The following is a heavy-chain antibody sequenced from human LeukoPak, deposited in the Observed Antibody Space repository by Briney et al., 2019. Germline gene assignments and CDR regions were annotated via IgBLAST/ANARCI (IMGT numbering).Heavy chain of an antibody. CDR1: GFTFNSYA. D-gene: IGHD6-19*01. Sequence: GGSLRLSCSASGFTFNSYAMHWVRQAPGKGLEYVSAISSNGGSTYYADSVKGRFTISRDNSKNTLYLQMSSLRAEDTAVYYCVKRYSSGWYSRVYYFDYWGQGTLVTVSS. J-gene: IGHJ4*02. V-gene: IGHV3-64D*06. CDR3: VKRYSSGWYSRVYYFDY. CDR2: ISSNGGST.